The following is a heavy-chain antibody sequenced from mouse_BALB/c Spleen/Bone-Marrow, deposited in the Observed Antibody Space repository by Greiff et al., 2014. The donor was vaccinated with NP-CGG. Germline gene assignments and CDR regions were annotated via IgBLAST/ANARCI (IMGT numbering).Heavy chain of an antibody. Sequence: EVKLMESGAGLVKPGASVKLSCTASGFNIKDTYMHWVKQRPEQGLEWIGRIDPANGNTKYDPKFQGKATITADTSSNTAYLQLSSLTSEDTAVYYCARGYYDYDLDYWGQGTTLTVSS. CDR2: IDPANGNT. D-gene: IGHD2-4*01. CDR3: ARGYYDYDLDY. CDR1: GFNIKDTY. J-gene: IGHJ2*01. V-gene: IGHV14-3*02.